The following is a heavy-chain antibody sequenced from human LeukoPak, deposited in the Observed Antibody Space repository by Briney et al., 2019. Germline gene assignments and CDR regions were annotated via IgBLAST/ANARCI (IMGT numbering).Heavy chain of an antibody. CDR1: GYTFTSYA. CDR3: ARPVRWTSGIAVAGTLGY. J-gene: IGHJ4*02. Sequence: ASVKVSCKASGYTFTSYAMNWVRQAPGQGLEWMGWINTNTGNPTYAQGFTGRFVFSLNTSVSTAYLQISSLKAEDTAVYYCARPVRWTSGIAVAGTLGYWGQGTLVTVSS. V-gene: IGHV7-4-1*02. D-gene: IGHD6-19*01. CDR2: INTNTGNP.